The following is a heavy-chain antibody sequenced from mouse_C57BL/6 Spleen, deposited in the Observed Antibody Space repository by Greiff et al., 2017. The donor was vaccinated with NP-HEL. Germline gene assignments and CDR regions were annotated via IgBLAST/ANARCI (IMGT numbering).Heavy chain of an antibody. J-gene: IGHJ4*01. CDR2: ISDGGSYT. CDR1: GFTFSSYA. CDR3: AREEGYYGSRDGAMDY. D-gene: IGHD1-1*01. Sequence: DVQLVESGGGLVKPGGSLKLSCAASGFTFSSYAMSWVRQTPEKRLEWVATISDGGSYTYYPDNVKGRFTISRDNAKNNLYLQMSHLKSEDTAMYYCAREEGYYGSRDGAMDYWGQGTSVTVSS. V-gene: IGHV5-4*01.